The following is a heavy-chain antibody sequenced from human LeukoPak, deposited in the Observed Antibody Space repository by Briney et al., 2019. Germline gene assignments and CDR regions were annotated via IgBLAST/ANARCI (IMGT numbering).Heavy chain of an antibody. J-gene: IGHJ4*02. CDR2: INSDGSST. Sequence: PGGSLRLSCAASGFTFSSYWMHWVRQAPGKGLVWVSRINSDGSSTSYADSVKGRFTISRDNAKNTLYLQMNSLRAEDTAVYYCARGDDIVLMAYAPFFDYWGQGTLVTVSS. D-gene: IGHD2-8*01. CDR1: GFTFSSYW. CDR3: ARGDDIVLMAYAPFFDY. V-gene: IGHV3-74*01.